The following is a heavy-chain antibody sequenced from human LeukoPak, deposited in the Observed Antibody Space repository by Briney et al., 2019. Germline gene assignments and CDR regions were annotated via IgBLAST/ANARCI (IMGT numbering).Heavy chain of an antibody. D-gene: IGHD3-22*01. J-gene: IGHJ4*02. Sequence: SETLSLTCTVSGGSISSSRYYWGWIRQPPGKGLEWIGSIYYSGSTYYNPSLKSRVTMSVDTSKNQFSLKLSSVTAADTAVYYCARGYYDSSGYLDYWGQGTLVTVSS. V-gene: IGHV4-39*01. CDR1: GGSISSSRYY. CDR2: IYYSGST. CDR3: ARGYYDSSGYLDY.